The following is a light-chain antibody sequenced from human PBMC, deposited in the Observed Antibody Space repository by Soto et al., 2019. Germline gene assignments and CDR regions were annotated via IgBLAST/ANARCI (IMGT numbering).Light chain of an antibody. CDR3: SSYTSSSTPYYV. CDR1: SSDVGGYNY. J-gene: IGLJ1*01. Sequence: QSALTQPASVSGSPGQSITISCTGTSSDVGGYNYVSWYQQHPGKAPKLMIYDVSNRPSGVSNRFSVSKSGNTASLTISGLQAEDEADYYCSSYTSSSTPYYVFGTGTQLTVL. CDR2: DVS. V-gene: IGLV2-14*01.